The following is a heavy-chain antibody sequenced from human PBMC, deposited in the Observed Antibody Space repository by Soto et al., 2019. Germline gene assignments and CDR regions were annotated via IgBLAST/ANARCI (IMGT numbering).Heavy chain of an antibody. D-gene: IGHD5-12*01. J-gene: IGHJ4*02. CDR1: GFSVINNY. CDR3: ARCRDGYNYFDY. CDR2: IYRGGNT. V-gene: IGHV3-53*02. Sequence: EVQLVDTGGGLIQPGGSLRLSCAASGFSVINNYMNWVRQAPGKGLEWVSVIYRGGNTDYADSVKGRFTISRDDSKNTLYLHMNSLRAEDTAVYFCARCRDGYNYFDYWGQGTLVTVSS.